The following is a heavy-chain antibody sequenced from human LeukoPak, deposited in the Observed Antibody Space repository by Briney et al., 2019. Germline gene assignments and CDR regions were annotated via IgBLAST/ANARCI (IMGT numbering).Heavy chain of an antibody. D-gene: IGHD2-2*01. J-gene: IGHJ6*03. CDR1: GGTFSSYA. CDR3: ARVGGNCSSTSCYRDYYYYYMDV. V-gene: IGHV1-69*13. Sequence: SVKVSCKASGGTFSSYAISWVRQAPGQGLEWMGGIIPIFGTANYAQKFQGRVTITADESTSTAYMELSSLRSEDTAVYYCARVGGNCSSTSCYRDYYYYYMDVWGKGTTVTISS. CDR2: IIPIFGTA.